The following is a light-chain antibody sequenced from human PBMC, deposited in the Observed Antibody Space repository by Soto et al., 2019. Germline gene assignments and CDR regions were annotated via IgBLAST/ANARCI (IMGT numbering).Light chain of an antibody. CDR1: QDISNY. Sequence: DIQMTQSPSSLSASVGDRVTITCQASQDISNYLNWYQQKPGKAPKLLIYDASNLETGVPTRFSGSGSWTDFTFTISSLQPEDIATYYFQQYDNLFTFGPGTKVYIK. V-gene: IGKV1-33*01. J-gene: IGKJ3*01. CDR2: DAS. CDR3: QQYDNLFT.